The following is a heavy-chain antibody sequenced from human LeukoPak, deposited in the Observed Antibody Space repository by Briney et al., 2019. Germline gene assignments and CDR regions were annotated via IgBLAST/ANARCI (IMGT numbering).Heavy chain of an antibody. CDR2: IYTGGST. D-gene: IGHD6-19*01. V-gene: IGHV3-53*04. Sequence: GGSLRLSCAASGFTVSSNYMSWVRQAPGKGLEWVSVIYTGGSTYYAASVKGRFTISRHNSKNTLYLQMNSLRAEDTAVYYCARDSGFGGIAVAGSYYGLDVWGQGTTVTVSS. CDR3: ARDSGFGGIAVAGSYYGLDV. J-gene: IGHJ6*02. CDR1: GFTVSSNY.